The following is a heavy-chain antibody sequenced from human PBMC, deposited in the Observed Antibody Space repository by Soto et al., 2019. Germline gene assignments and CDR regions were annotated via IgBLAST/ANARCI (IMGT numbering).Heavy chain of an antibody. D-gene: IGHD2-21*01. CDR3: ARVRYSARPLMYFDY. Sequence: GGSLRLSCAASGFTFSDYYMSWIRQAPGKGLEWVSYISSSGSTIYYADSVKGRFTISRDNAKNSLYLQMNSLRAEDTAVYYCARVRYSARPLMYFDYWGQGTLVTVSS. CDR2: ISSSGSTI. CDR1: GFTFSDYY. V-gene: IGHV3-11*01. J-gene: IGHJ4*02.